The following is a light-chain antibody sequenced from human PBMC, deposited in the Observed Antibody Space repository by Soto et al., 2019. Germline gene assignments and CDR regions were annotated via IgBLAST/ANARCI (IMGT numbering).Light chain of an antibody. Sequence: DVVMTQSPLSLPVTLGQPASISCRSSQSLVYSDGNTYLNWFQQRPGHSPRRLIYKVSDRDSGVPDRFSGSGSGTDFTLKISRMEAEDVGVYCCMQGIHWWTFGQGTKVEIK. J-gene: IGKJ1*01. CDR3: MQGIHWWT. V-gene: IGKV2-30*01. CDR2: KVS. CDR1: QSLVYSDGNTY.